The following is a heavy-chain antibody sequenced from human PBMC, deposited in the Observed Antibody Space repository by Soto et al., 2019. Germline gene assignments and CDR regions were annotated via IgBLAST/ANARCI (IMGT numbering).Heavy chain of an antibody. V-gene: IGHV4-30-4*01. D-gene: IGHD3-22*01. J-gene: IGHJ4*02. CDR1: GGSISSGDYY. CDR2: IYYSGST. CDR3: ARGGFDTSGYYFDY. Sequence: SETLSLTCTVSGGSISSGDYYWSWIRQPPGKGLEWIGYIYYSGSTYYNPSLKSRVTISVDTSKNQFSLKLSSVTAADTAVYYCARGGFDTSGYYFDYWGQGTLVTVSS.